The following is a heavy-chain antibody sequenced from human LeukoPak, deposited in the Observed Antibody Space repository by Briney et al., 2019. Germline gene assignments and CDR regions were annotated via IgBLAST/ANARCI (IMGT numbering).Heavy chain of an antibody. J-gene: IGHJ1*01. CDR1: GFTVSNNY. Sequence: PGGSLRLSCAASGFTVSNNYMSWVRQAPGKGLEWVSLITSVGSTYYADSVKGRFTISRDNSKNTLYLQMNSLRAEDTAVYYCARDQYTSNWYVHHWGQGTLVTVSS. CDR2: ITSVGST. CDR3: ARDQYTSNWYVHH. D-gene: IGHD4-11*01. V-gene: IGHV3-53*01.